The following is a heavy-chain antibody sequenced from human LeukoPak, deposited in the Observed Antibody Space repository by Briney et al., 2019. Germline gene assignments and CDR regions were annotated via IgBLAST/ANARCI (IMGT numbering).Heavy chain of an antibody. CDR1: GFTFSYNT. Sequence: GGSLRLSCAASGFTFSYNTMNWVRQAPGKGLEWVASITSALNYIFYADSVKGRFTISRDNAKNSLYLQMNSLRAEDTAVYYCAKVPYYDFWSGYYGPDYWGQGTLVTVSS. CDR3: AKVPYYDFWSGYYGPDY. D-gene: IGHD3-3*01. V-gene: IGHV3-21*04. CDR2: ITSALNYI. J-gene: IGHJ4*02.